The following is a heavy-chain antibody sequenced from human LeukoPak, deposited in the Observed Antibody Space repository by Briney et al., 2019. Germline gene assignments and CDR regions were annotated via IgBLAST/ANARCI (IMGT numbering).Heavy chain of an antibody. CDR1: GFTFSSYG. CDR3: AKELDY. J-gene: IGHJ4*02. CDR2: ISYDGSNK. Sequence: GGSLRLSCAASGFTFSSYGMHWVRQAPGKGLEWVAVISYDGSNKYYADSVKGRFTISRDNSKNTLYLQMNSLRAEDTAVYYCAKELDYWGQGTLVTVSS. V-gene: IGHV3-30*18.